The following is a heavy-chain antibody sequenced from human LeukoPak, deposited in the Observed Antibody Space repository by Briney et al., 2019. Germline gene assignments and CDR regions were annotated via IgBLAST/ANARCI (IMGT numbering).Heavy chain of an antibody. CDR3: ARGRDAYCSSTSCFAEYFQH. J-gene: IGHJ1*01. D-gene: IGHD2-2*01. CDR2: MNPNSGNT. CDR1: GYTFTSYD. Sequence: ASVKVSCKASGYTFTSYDINWVRQATGQGLEWMGWMNPNSGNTGYAQKLQGRVTITRNTSISTAYMELSSLRSEDTAVYYCARGRDAYCSSTSCFAEYFQHWGQGTLVTVSS. V-gene: IGHV1-8*03.